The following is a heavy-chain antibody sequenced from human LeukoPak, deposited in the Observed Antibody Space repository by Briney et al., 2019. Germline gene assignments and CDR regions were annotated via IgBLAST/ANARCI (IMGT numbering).Heavy chain of an antibody. D-gene: IGHD6-6*01. V-gene: IGHV3-30-3*01. CDR1: GFIFSSYA. J-gene: IGHJ4*02. CDR2: ISYDGSNK. Sequence: PGGSLRLSCAASGFIFSSYAMHWVRQAPGKGLEWVAVISYDGSNKYYADSVKGRFTISRDNSKNTLYLQMNSLRAEDTAVYYCAPSIAARPGWGQGTLVTVSS. CDR3: APSIAARPG.